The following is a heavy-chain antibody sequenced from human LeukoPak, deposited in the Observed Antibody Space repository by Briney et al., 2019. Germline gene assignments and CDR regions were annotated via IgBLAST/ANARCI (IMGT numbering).Heavy chain of an antibody. V-gene: IGHV5-51*01. D-gene: IGHD3-22*01. CDR3: ARGYYDSSGYYSDTTMDYYYYMDV. J-gene: IGHJ6*03. Sequence: GESLKISCKGSGDSFTSYWIGWVRQMPGKGLEWMGIIYPGDSDTRYSPSFQGQVTISADKSISPAYLQWSSLKASDTAMYYCARGYYDSSGYYSDTTMDYYYYMDVWGKGTTVTVSS. CDR1: GDSFTSYW. CDR2: IYPGDSDT.